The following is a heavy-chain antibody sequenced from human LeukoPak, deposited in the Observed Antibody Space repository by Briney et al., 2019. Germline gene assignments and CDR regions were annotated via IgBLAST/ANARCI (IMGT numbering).Heavy chain of an antibody. D-gene: IGHD3-22*01. CDR2: ISYDGSNK. CDR1: GFTFSSYG. CDR3: AKASVEIVVVIPLGY. Sequence: GGPLRLSCAASGFTFSSYGMHWVRQAPGKGLEWVAVISYDGSNKYYADSVKGRFTISRDNSKNTLYLQMNSLRAEDTAVYYCAKASVEIVVVIPLGYWGQGTLVTVSS. J-gene: IGHJ4*02. V-gene: IGHV3-30*18.